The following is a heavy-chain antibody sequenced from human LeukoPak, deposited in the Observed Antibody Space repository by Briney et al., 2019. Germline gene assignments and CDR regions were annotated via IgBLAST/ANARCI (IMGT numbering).Heavy chain of an antibody. CDR2: ISAYNGNT. CDR1: GYTFTSYG. J-gene: IGHJ4*02. V-gene: IGHV1-18*01. CDR3: ARVGDDSSGYYLPSNLDY. D-gene: IGHD3-22*01. Sequence: ASVKVSCKASGYTFTSYGSSWVRQAPGQGLEWMGWISAYNGNTNYAQKLQGRVTMTTDTPTSTAYMELGSLRSDDTAVYYCARVGDDSSGYYLPSNLDYWGQGTLVTVSS.